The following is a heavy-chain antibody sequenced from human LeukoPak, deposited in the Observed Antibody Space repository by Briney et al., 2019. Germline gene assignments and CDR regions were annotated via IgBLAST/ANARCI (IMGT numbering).Heavy chain of an antibody. J-gene: IGHJ5*02. Sequence: SETLSLTCTVSGGSISSYYWSWIRQPAGKGLEWIGRIYTSGSTNYNPSLKSRVTMSVDTSKNQFSLKLSSVTAADTAVYYCARDSGYCSGGSCYSHSNWFDPWGQGTLVTVSS. D-gene: IGHD2-15*01. V-gene: IGHV4-4*07. CDR3: ARDSGYCSGGSCYSHSNWFDP. CDR2: IYTSGST. CDR1: GGSISSYY.